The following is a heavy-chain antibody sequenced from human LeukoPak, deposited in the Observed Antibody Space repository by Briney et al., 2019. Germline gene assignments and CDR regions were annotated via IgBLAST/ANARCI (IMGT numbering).Heavy chain of an antibody. Sequence: GGSLRLSCAVSGFTFSSYAISWVRQAPGKGLECVSVISGSGGSTYYADSVKGRFTISRDNSKNTLYLQMNSLRAEDTAVYYCALSFAVADGVWNYWGQGTLVTVSS. V-gene: IGHV3-23*01. CDR3: ALSFAVADGVWNY. CDR2: ISGSGGST. J-gene: IGHJ4*02. CDR1: GFTFSSYA. D-gene: IGHD6-19*01.